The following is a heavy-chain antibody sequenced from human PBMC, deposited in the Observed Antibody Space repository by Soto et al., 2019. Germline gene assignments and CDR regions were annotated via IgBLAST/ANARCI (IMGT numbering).Heavy chain of an antibody. CDR3: AKDRIAARPSHYYYYGMDV. D-gene: IGHD6-6*01. CDR1: GFTFSSYA. CDR2: ISGSGGST. J-gene: IGHJ6*02. Sequence: LRLSCAASGFTFSSYAMSWVRQAPGKGLEWVSAISGSGGSTYYADSVKGRFTISRDNSKNTLYLQMNSLRAEDTAVYYCAKDRIAARPSHYYYYGMDVWGQGTTVTVSS. V-gene: IGHV3-23*01.